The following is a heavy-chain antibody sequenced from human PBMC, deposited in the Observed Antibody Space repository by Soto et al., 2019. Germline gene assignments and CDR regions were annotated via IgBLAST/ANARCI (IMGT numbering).Heavy chain of an antibody. CDR1: GYTFTSYG. J-gene: IGHJ4*02. CDR3: ARDRLGATGDY. CDR2: ISAYNANA. D-gene: IGHD1-26*01. V-gene: IGHV1-18*01. Sequence: ASVKVSCKASGYTFTSYGISWVRQAPGQGLEWMGWISAYNANANYAQKLQGRVTMTTDTSTSTSYMELRSLRSDDAAVYFCARDRLGATGDYWGQGTLVTVSS.